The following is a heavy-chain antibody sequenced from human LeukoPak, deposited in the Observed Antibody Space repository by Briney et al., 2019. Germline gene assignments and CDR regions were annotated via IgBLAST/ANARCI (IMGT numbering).Heavy chain of an antibody. V-gene: IGHV3-30*03. CDR2: IGHNGRDI. J-gene: IGHJ4*02. D-gene: IGHD3-16*01. Sequence: GGSLRLSCTASGFTFTSHGMHWVRQAPGKGLEWVAYIGHNGRDIYYAESVKGRFTISRDNSKNTVHLQMNSLKVEDTAVYYCARDVIGGWSCDDWGQGALVTVSS. CDR1: GFTFTSHG. CDR3: ARDVIGGWSCDD.